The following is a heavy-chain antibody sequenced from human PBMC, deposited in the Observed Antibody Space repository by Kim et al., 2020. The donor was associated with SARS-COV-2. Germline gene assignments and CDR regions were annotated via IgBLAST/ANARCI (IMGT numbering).Heavy chain of an antibody. CDR2: IDPADSYT. Sequence: GESLKISCQGSGYSFSTYWLSWVRQVPGKGLEWMGHIDPADSYTRYNPSFQGHVSISVDVSITTAYLQRDTLEASDTAIYYCVRLGSVDGSPWGQGTLVTV. J-gene: IGHJ5*02. V-gene: IGHV5-51*01. D-gene: IGHD6-13*01. CDR3: VRLGSVDGSP. CDR1: GYSFSTYW.